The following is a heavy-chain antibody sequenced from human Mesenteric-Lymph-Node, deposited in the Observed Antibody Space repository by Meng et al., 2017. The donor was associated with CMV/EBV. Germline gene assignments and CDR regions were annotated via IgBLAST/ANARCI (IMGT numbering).Heavy chain of an antibody. V-gene: IGHV1-3*04. J-gene: IGHJ4*02. D-gene: IGHD5-12*01. CDR2: INTGNGNT. Sequence: TFNRYAMHWVRQAPGQRLEWMGWINTGNGNTKYSQNFQGRVTITRDTSANTAYMELSSLMSEDTAVYYCGRGPAPDIIVAPAAQNLDYWGQGTLVTVSS. CDR3: GRGPAPDIIVAPAAQNLDY. CDR1: TFNRYA.